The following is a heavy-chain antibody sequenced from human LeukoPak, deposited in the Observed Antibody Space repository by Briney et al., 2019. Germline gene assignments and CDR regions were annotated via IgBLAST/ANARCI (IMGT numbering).Heavy chain of an antibody. V-gene: IGHV1-18*01. CDR3: ARGGGYSSSSVYGY. D-gene: IGHD6-6*01. CDR1: GYTLTSYG. J-gene: IGHJ4*02. CDR2: ISAYNGNT. Sequence: GASVKVSCKASGYTLTSYGISWVRQAPGQGLEWMGWISAYNGNTNYAQKLQGRVTMTTDTSTSTAYMELKSLRPDDTAVYYCARGGGYSSSSVYGYWGQGTLVTVSS.